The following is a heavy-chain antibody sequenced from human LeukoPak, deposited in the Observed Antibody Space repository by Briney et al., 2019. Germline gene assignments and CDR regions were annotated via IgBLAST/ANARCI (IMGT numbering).Heavy chain of an antibody. CDR3: VRGPQCAGPGCPTDDAFGI. Sequence: GGSLRLSCAASGFTFNIYDMHWVRRAPGKGLEWISPIGTLSDTFYSGSVTGRFTISRENAKNSLYLQMNNLGGGDTAMYYCVRGPQCAGPGCPTDDAFGIWGQGTLVTVSS. D-gene: IGHD2-8*02. J-gene: IGHJ3*02. V-gene: IGHV3-13*01. CDR2: IGTLSDT. CDR1: GFTFNIYD.